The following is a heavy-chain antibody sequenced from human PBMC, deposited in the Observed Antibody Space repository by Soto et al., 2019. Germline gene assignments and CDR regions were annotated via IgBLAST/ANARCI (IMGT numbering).Heavy chain of an antibody. J-gene: IGHJ4*02. CDR3: AKDFRGCSSTSCYYYFDY. CDR2: ITRDSAYI. V-gene: IGHV3-21*04. Sequence: EVQLVESGGGLVKPGGSLRLSCAASGFSFNFYTMDWVRQAPGKGLEWVSSITRDSAYIYYADSMKGRFTISRDNSKNTLYLQMNSLRAEDTAVYYCAKDFRGCSSTSCYYYFDYWGQGTLVTVSS. CDR1: GFSFNFYT. D-gene: IGHD2-2*01.